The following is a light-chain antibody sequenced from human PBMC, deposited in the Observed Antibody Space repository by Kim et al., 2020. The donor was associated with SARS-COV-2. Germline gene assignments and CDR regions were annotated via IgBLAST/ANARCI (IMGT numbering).Light chain of an antibody. CDR2: GAS. J-gene: IGKJ2*01. Sequence: LSLGERATRSCRASQTVNRNYLAWYQQNTGQAPRLLMYGASSRATGIPDRFSGSGSGTDFTLTISRLEPEDFAVYYCQQYGTSPYTFGQGTKLEI. V-gene: IGKV3-20*01. CDR3: QQYGTSPYT. CDR1: QTVNRNY.